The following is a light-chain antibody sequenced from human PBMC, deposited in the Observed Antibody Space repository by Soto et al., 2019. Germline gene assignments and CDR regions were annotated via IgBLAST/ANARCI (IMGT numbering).Light chain of an antibody. CDR1: SSNIGNRD. V-gene: IGLV1-51*02. CDR3: GTWDGSSLGAVV. CDR2: EDN. Sequence: QSVLTQPPSVSAAPGQKVTISCSGSSSNIGNRDVSWYQQFPGTAPKLLIYEDNKRPSGIPDRFSGSKSGTSATLAIAGLQTGDEADDYCGTWDGSSLGAVVLGGGTKLTVL. J-gene: IGLJ3*02.